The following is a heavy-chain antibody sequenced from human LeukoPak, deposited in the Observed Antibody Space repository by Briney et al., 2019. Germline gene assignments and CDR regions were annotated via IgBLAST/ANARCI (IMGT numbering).Heavy chain of an antibody. CDR1: GFTFVDYT. CDR3: IRGQGGGVEVTIDY. V-gene: IGHV3-49*04. CDR2: IRSKAYGGPT. Sequence: GGSLRLSCTASGFTFVDYTMRWVRQAPGKGVEGVGFIRSKAYGGPTEYAPSVKGIFTISRDDSKIIAYLQMNSLKTEDTAVYYCIRGQGGGVEVTIDYWGQGTLVTVSS. J-gene: IGHJ4*02. D-gene: IGHD3-22*01.